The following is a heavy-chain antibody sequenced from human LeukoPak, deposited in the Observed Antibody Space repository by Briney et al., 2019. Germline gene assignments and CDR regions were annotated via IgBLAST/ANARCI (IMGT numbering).Heavy chain of an antibody. J-gene: IGHJ4*02. CDR3: ARGGVFD. D-gene: IGHD6-13*01. CDR1: GFTFSSYA. CDR2: ISYDGSNK. Sequence: GGSLRLSCAASGFTFSSYAMHWVRQAPGKGLEWVAVISYDGSNKYYADSVKGRFTISRDNSKNTLYLQMNSLRAEDTAVYYCARGGVFDWGQGTLVTVSS. V-gene: IGHV3-30-3*01.